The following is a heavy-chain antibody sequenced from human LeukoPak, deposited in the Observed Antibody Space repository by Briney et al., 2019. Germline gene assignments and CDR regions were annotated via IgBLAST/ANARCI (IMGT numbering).Heavy chain of an antibody. J-gene: IGHJ5*02. CDR2: ISSSSSYI. CDR3: ARDGPMVRGVINWFDP. D-gene: IGHD3-10*01. CDR1: GFTFSSYS. Sequence: GGSLRLSCAASGFTFSSYSMNWVRQAPGKGLEWASSISSSSSYIYYADSVKGRFTISRDNAKNSLYLQMNSLRAEDTAVYYCARDGPMVRGVINWFDPWGQGTLVTVSS. V-gene: IGHV3-21*01.